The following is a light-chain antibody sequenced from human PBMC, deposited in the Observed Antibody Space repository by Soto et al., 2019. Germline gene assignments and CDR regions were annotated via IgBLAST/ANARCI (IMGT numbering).Light chain of an antibody. CDR2: DVS. V-gene: IGLV2-14*01. CDR1: SSDVGGYNY. Sequence: QSVLTQPASVSGSPCQSITISCTGTSSDVGGYNYVSWYQQHPGKAPKFMIYDVSNRPSGVSTRFSGSKSGNTASLTISGLQAEDEADYYCNSYTTSNTRQIVFGTGTKVTVL. J-gene: IGLJ1*01. CDR3: NSYTTSNTRQIV.